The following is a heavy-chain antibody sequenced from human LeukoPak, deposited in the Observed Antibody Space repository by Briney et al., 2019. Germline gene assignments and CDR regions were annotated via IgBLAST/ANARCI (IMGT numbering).Heavy chain of an antibody. CDR3: ARDLGTYYYGRTFDL. J-gene: IGHJ2*01. D-gene: IGHD3-10*01. Sequence: GGSLRLSCAASGFTFSSYSMNWVRQAPGKGLEWVSYISSSSSTIYYADSVKGRFTISRDNAKNSLYLQMNSLRAEDTAVYYCARDLGTYYYGRTFDLWGRGTLVTVSS. V-gene: IGHV3-48*01. CDR2: ISSSSSTI. CDR1: GFTFSSYS.